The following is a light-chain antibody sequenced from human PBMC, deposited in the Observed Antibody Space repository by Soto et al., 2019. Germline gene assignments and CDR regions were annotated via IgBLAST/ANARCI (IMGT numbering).Light chain of an antibody. CDR3: MQRSHWPPYL. V-gene: IGKV2-30*01. Sequence: EVVMTQSPLSLPVTLGQPASISCRSSQSLAYIDGNTYLTWCHQRPGQSPRRLIYYVSNRDSGVPRRFSRSGSGNEFTQKSRKGEGEDAGIYYFMQRSHWPPYLFGQGTKLELK. J-gene: IGKJ2*01. CDR1: QSLAYIDGNTY. CDR2: YVS.